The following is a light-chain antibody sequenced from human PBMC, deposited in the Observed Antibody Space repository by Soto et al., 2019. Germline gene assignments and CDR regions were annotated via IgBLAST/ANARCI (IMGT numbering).Light chain of an antibody. Sequence: DIQMTQSPSFVSASVGDRVTITCRASQAVSTWLAWYQQKPGDAPKLLIYAASTLQSGVPSRFSGSGSGTDFTLTISSLQPEDVATYYCQKCKVAPFSFGGGTK. CDR2: AAS. V-gene: IGKV1-12*01. CDR1: QAVSTW. J-gene: IGKJ4*01. CDR3: QKCKVAPFS.